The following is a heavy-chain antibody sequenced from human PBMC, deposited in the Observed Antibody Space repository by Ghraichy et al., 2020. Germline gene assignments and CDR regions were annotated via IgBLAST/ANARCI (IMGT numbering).Heavy chain of an antibody. D-gene: IGHD3/OR15-3a*01. Sequence: SETLSLTCTVSGGSISSYYWSWIRQPPGKGLEWIGYIYYSGSTNYNPSLKSRVTISVDTSKNQFSLKLSSVTAADTAVYYCARFEPKDWYGTGPWGQGTLVTVSS. CDR3: ARFEPKDWYGTGP. CDR1: GGSISSYY. V-gene: IGHV4-59*01. J-gene: IGHJ5*02. CDR2: IYYSGST.